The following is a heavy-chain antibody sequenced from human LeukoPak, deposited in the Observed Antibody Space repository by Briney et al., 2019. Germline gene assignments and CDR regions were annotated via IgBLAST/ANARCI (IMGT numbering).Heavy chain of an antibody. D-gene: IGHD2-15*01. Sequence: GGSLRLSCAASGFTFSNAWVTWVRQAPGKGLEWVGRSKSKTDGRTTDYGAPVKGRFSISRDDSKSTLYLQMNSLKTEDTAVYYCATDGYCSGGSCYSYDNWGQGTLVTVSS. CDR1: GFTFSNAW. J-gene: IGHJ4*02. V-gene: IGHV3-15*01. CDR2: SKSKTDGRTT. CDR3: ATDGYCSGGSCYSYDN.